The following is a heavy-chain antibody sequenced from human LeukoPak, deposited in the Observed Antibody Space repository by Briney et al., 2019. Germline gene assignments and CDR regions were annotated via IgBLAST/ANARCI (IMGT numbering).Heavy chain of an antibody. Sequence: SETLSLTCTVSGGSIRSSYWSWIRQPPGKGLEWIGHIYYSGTTSGRTNYNPSLKSRVTISVDKSRNQFSLKLTSVTAADTAVYYCARVPAFYYGDYWTSSNYFDYWGQGTLVTVSS. CDR1: GGSIRSSY. CDR3: ARVPAFYYGDYWTSSNYFDY. J-gene: IGHJ4*02. D-gene: IGHD4-17*01. CDR2: IYYSGTTSGRT. V-gene: IGHV4-59*12.